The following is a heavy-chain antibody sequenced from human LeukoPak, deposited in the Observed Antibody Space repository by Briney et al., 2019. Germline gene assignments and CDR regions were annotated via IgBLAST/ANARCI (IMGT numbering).Heavy chain of an antibody. CDR3: AELGITMIGGV. CDR2: ISSSGSTI. V-gene: IGHV3-48*04. J-gene: IGHJ6*04. D-gene: IGHD3-10*02. CDR1: GFTFSTYS. Sequence: GGSLRLSCAASGFTFSTYSGNWIRQAPGKGLEWVSYISSSGSTIYYADSVKGRFTISRDNAKNSLYLQMNSLRAEDTAVYYCAELGITMIGGVWGKGTTVTISS.